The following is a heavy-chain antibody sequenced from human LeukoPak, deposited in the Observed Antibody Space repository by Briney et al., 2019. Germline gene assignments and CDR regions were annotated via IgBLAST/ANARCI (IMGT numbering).Heavy chain of an antibody. J-gene: IGHJ4*02. CDR2: IWYDGYNK. CDR3: ARVSHYGSGYYYTLAY. D-gene: IGHD3-10*01. Sequence: GGSLRLSCAASGFIFSNYGMHWVRQAPGKGLEWVAGIWYDGYNKFYADSAKGRFTISRDNSKNTLYLQMGSLRAEDTALYYCARVSHYGSGYYYTLAYWGQGTLVTVSS. CDR1: GFIFSNYG. V-gene: IGHV3-33*01.